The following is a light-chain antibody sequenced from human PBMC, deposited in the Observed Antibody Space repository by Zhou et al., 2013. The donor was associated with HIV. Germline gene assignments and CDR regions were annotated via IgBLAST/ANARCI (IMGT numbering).Light chain of an antibody. V-gene: IGKV3-15*01. CDR1: QSVSSS. CDR2: GAS. Sequence: EIVLTQSPATLSLSPGDRATLSCRATQSVSSSLAWYQQKPGQAPRLLIYGASTRATGIPARFSGSGSGTEFTLTISSMQSEDFAVYYCQQYNNWPWTFGQGTKVEVK. CDR3: QQYNNWPWT. J-gene: IGKJ1*01.